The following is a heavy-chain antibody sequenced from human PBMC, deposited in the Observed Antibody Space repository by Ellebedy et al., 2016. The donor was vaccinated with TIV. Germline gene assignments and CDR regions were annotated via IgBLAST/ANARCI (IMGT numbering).Heavy chain of an antibody. V-gene: IGHV4-59*01. CDR3: AAMRGSRQFDY. J-gene: IGHJ4*02. Sequence: SETLSLXXTVSGGSINSYYWSWIRQSPGKGLEWIGYIYYRGNTDQNPSLKSRATVSVDTAKNQFSLKLRAVTAADTAVYYCAAMRGSRQFDYWGQGTLVTVSS. CDR1: GGSINSYY. D-gene: IGHD2-2*01. CDR2: IYYRGNT.